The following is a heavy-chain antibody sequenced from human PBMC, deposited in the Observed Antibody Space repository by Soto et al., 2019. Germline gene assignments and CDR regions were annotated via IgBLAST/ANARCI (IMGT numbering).Heavy chain of an antibody. CDR2: IFHSGST. D-gene: IGHD3-10*01. J-gene: IGHJ5*02. CDR1: GFSISSGHS. Sequence: EPMFFTRGTSGFSISSGHSWVCVLQPPGKGLEWIGSIFHSGSTYYNPSLKSRVTMSGDTSSNHFSLKLSSVTAADTAIYYCGSVCLGPYNWLDPWGEVTLVTV. V-gene: IGHV4-38-2*01. CDR3: GSVCLGPYNWLDP.